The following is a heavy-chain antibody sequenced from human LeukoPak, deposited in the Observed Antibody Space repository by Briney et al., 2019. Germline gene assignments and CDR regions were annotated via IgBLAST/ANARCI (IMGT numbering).Heavy chain of an antibody. V-gene: IGHV4-30-2*01. CDR3: ARAHYSNYIDY. Sequence: SQTLSLTCTVSGGSISSGGYYWSWIRQPPGKGLEWIGYIYHSGSTYYNPSLKSRVTISVDRSKNQFSLKLSSVTAADTAVYYCARAHYSNYIDYWGQGTLVTVSS. J-gene: IGHJ4*02. CDR1: GGSISSGGYY. CDR2: IYHSGST. D-gene: IGHD4-11*01.